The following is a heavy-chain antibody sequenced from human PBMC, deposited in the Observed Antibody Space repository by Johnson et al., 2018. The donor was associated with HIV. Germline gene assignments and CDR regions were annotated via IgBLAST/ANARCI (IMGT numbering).Heavy chain of an antibody. CDR3: ARDLRFNRTVQGRIIISGVFDM. CDR1: GLTVSSSY. D-gene: IGHD3-10*01. Sequence: VQLVESGGGLIQPGGSLRLSCAASGLTVSSSYMHWVRQAPGEGLEYVSGTDNTGRNTYYANSVKGRFTIFRDNSKNTLYLQMNSLRAEDTAIYSCARDLRFNRTVQGRIIISGVFDMWGQGTVVHVSS. CDR2: TDNTGRNT. J-gene: IGHJ3*02. V-gene: IGHV3-64*01.